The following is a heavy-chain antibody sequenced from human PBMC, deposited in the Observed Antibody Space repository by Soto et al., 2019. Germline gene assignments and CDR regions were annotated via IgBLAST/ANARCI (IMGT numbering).Heavy chain of an antibody. CDR1: GFTFINYA. D-gene: IGHD4-17*01. CDR3: AKDAVAGDGVWLAHA. CDR2: IGGGDGST. Sequence: EVQLLESGGGLVQPGGSLRLSCAASGFTFINYAMSWVRQAPGKGLEWVSTIGGGDGSTYYADSVKGRFTISRDNSNSALYLQMNSLRVGDTAIYYCAKDAVAGDGVWLAHAWGRGTAVTVSS. V-gene: IGHV3-23*01. J-gene: IGHJ5*02.